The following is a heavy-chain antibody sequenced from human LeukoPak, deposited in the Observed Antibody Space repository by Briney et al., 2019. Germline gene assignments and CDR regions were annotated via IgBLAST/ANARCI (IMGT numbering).Heavy chain of an antibody. V-gene: IGHV3-23*01. CDR2: ISSSGSGGNT. Sequence: GGSLRLSCAASGVTLSSYAMSWARQAPGKGLEWVSGISSSGSGGNTYYADSVKGRFTISRDNSKNTLYLQMNSLRAEDTAVYYCAKDLRVGATDCYFDYWGQGTLVTVSS. CDR1: GVTLSSYA. D-gene: IGHD1-26*01. CDR3: AKDLRVGATDCYFDY. J-gene: IGHJ4*02.